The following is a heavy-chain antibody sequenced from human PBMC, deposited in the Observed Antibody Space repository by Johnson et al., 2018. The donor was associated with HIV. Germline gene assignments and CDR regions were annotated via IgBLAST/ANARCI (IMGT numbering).Heavy chain of an antibody. Sequence: VQLVECGGGLVQPGGSLRLSCAASGFTFSSYWMHWVRQAPGKGLVWVSRINSDGSSTSYADSVKGRFTISRDNAKNTLYLQMNSLRAEDTALYFCAKGEQVWSVASAFEIGGEGKMVTVSS. CDR2: INSDGSST. V-gene: IGHV3-74*01. CDR1: GFTFSSYW. J-gene: IGHJ3*02. CDR3: AKGEQVWSVASAFEI. D-gene: IGHD5-18*01.